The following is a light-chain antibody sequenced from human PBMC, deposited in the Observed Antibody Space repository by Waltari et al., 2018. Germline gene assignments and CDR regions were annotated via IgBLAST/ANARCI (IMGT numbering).Light chain of an antibody. J-gene: IGLJ3*02. CDR1: SSDIGAYDY. CDR2: DVT. V-gene: IGLV2-14*03. CDR3: SSFTSSTTWV. Sequence: QSALTQPASVSGSPGQSITISCIGTSSDIGAYDYVSWYQQTPGKAPKLLIYDVTKWPSVISNRFSGSKSGNPASLPISGLQTEDEAHYYCSSFTSSTTWVFGGGTKVTVL.